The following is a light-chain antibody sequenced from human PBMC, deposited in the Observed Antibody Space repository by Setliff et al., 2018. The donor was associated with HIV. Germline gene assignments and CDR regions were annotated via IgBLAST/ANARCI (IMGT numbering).Light chain of an antibody. CDR2: DVT. CDR1: NSDVGAYDY. CDR3: GSYTVFSTVV. Sequence: QSVLTQPASVSGAPGQSITISCTGTNSDVGAYDYVSWYQQYPDKAPRLILYDVTNRPSGLSDRFSGSKSGNTASLTISGLQAEDDADYYCGSYTVFSTVVFGTGTKVTVL. J-gene: IGLJ1*01. V-gene: IGLV2-14*03.